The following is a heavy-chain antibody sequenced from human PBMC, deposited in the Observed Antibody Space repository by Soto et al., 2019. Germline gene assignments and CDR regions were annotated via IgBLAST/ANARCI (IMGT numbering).Heavy chain of an antibody. CDR3: ARDEYYYDSSGYYYTAFDI. V-gene: IGHV3-21*01. CDR2: ISSSSYI. CDR1: GFTFSSYS. D-gene: IGHD3-22*01. Sequence: GGSLRLSCAASGFTFSSYSMNWVRQAPGKGLEWVSSISSSSYIYYSDSVKGRFTISRDNAKNSLYLQMNSLRAEDTAVYYCARDEYYYDSSGYYYTAFDIWGQGTMVTVSS. J-gene: IGHJ3*02.